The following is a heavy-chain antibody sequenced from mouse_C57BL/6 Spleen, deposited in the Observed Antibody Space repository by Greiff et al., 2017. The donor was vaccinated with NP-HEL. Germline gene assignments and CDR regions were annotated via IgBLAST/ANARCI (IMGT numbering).Heavy chain of an antibody. V-gene: IGHV5-4*01. D-gene: IGHD2-2*01. CDR2: ISDGGSYT. CDR1: GFTFSSYA. J-gene: IGHJ3*01. CDR3: ARVGSTMVTEGFAY. Sequence: EVQLVESGGGLVKPGGSLKLSCAASGFTFSSYAMSWVRQTPEKRLEWVATISDGGSYTYYPDNVKGRFTISRDNAKNNLYLQMSHLKSEDTAMYYWARVGSTMVTEGFAYWGQETLVTVSA.